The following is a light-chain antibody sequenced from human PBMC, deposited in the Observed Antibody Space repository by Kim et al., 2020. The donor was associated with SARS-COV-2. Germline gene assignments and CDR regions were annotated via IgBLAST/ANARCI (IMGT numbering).Light chain of an antibody. J-gene: IGLJ3*02. Sequence: RQTAQLTCTGNNNNIGNHGASWLQQHQGRPPTLLSYTTDRRPSAISERFSASRSGNTASLTITGLQPEDEADYYCSAWDSSLNAWVFGGGTQLTVL. V-gene: IGLV10-54*01. CDR3: SAWDSSLNAWV. CDR1: NNNIGNHG. CDR2: TTD.